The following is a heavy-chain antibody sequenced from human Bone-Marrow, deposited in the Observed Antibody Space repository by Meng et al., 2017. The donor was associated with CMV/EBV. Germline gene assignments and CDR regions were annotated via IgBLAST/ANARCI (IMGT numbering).Heavy chain of an antibody. CDR2: IYPDDSDT. V-gene: IGHV5-51*01. D-gene: IGHD3-10*01. Sequence: KVSCKGSGYSFTDYWIGWVRQMPGKGLEWMGIIYPDDSDTRYTPSFQDQVTISADKSISTAYLQWSSLKASDTAIYYCARRKGDGTERGLDYWGQGTLVTVSS. CDR1: GYSFTDYW. CDR3: ARRKGDGTERGLDY. J-gene: IGHJ4*02.